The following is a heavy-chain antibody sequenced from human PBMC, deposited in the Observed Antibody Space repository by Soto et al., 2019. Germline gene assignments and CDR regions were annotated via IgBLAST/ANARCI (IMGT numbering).Heavy chain of an antibody. Sequence: QVQLVQSAAEVKKPGASVKVSCKASGYTFIRYGITWVRQAPGQGLEWMGWISAYNDYTIYAQKLQGRGTMTTDTSTRTVYMELTSLKSDDTAVYYCARGGYYDNAWGKLSHYGLDVWGQGSSVTVSS. D-gene: IGHD3-16*01. CDR1: GYTFIRYG. V-gene: IGHV1-18*01. J-gene: IGHJ6*02. CDR3: ARGGYYDNAWGKLSHYGLDV. CDR2: ISAYNDYT.